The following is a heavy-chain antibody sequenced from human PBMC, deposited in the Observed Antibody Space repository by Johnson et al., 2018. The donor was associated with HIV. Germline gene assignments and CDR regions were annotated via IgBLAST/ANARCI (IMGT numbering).Heavy chain of an antibody. CDR3: AKDKVHYYGSGSAFDI. CDR2: INWNGVRT. J-gene: IGHJ3*02. V-gene: IGHV3-20*04. D-gene: IGHD3-10*01. Sequence: VQLVESGGGVVRPGGSLRLSCAAAGFTFDDYGMSWVRQAPGKGLEWVSGINWNGVRTGYLVSMKGRFTISRDNAKNSLYLQMNSLRAEDTALYYCAKDKVHYYGSGSAFDIWGQGTMVTVSS. CDR1: GFTFDDYG.